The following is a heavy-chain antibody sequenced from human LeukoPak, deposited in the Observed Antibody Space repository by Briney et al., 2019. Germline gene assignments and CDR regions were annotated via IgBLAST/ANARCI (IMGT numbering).Heavy chain of an antibody. CDR1: GYTFTGHY. D-gene: IGHD3-10*01. Sequence: ASVTVSRKASGYTFTGHYMHWVRQAPGQGLEWMGWINPNNGGTNYAQKFQGRVTMTRDTSISTAYMELSRLRSDDTAVYYCARESSGSAWFDPWGQGTLVTVSS. CDR2: INPNNGGT. J-gene: IGHJ5*02. V-gene: IGHV1-2*02. CDR3: ARESSGSAWFDP.